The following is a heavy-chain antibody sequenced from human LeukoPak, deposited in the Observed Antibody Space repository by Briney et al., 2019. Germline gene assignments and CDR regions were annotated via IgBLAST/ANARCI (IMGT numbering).Heavy chain of an antibody. Sequence: GGSLRLSCTASGFTFGDYAMSWVRQAPGKGLEWVGFIRSKAYGGTTEYAASVKGRFTISRYDSKSIAYPQMNSLKTEDTAVYYCTMIVVVPAARATDWFDPWGQGTLVTVSS. D-gene: IGHD2-2*01. CDR2: IRSKAYGGTT. CDR3: TMIVVVPAARATDWFDP. V-gene: IGHV3-49*04. CDR1: GFTFGDYA. J-gene: IGHJ5*02.